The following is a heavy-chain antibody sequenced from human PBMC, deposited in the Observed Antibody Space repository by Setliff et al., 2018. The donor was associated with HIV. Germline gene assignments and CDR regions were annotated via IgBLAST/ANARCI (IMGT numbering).Heavy chain of an antibody. CDR2: IYTSGNT. Sequence: PSETLSLTCAVYGGSFNGYYWSWIRQPAGKGLEWIGRIYTSGNTNYDPSLKSRVTISVDTSKNQFSLKLASVTAADTAVYFCARLSDWFDPWGQGTLVTVSS. CDR1: GGSFNGYY. V-gene: IGHV4-59*10. CDR3: ARLSDWFDP. J-gene: IGHJ5*02.